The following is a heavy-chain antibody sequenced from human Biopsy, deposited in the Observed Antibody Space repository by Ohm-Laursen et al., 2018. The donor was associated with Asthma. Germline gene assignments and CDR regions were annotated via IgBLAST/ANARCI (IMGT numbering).Heavy chain of an antibody. CDR2: IHYSGST. CDR3: AGFCSGGNCPDH. CDR1: GVSIRSYY. V-gene: IGHV4-59*01. D-gene: IGHD2-15*01. Sequence: GTLPLTCPVSGVSIRSYYWTWIRQPPGKGLEWIGNIHYSGSTYSNPSLKSRVTISVDTSKKQISLRLSSVIAADTAVYYCAGFCSGGNCPDHWGQGTLVTVSS. J-gene: IGHJ4*02.